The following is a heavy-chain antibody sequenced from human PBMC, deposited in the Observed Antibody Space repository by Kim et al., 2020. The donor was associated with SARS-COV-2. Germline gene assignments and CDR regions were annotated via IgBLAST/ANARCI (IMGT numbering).Heavy chain of an antibody. D-gene: IGHD1-26*01. CDR3: ARDPVYSGAYGRAFDT. CDR1: DYIFTRYG. Sequence: ASVKVSCKASDYIFTRYGISWVRQAPGQGLEWMGWISPKNGDRDYAQKFRGRVTMTTDSSTTTAYMELKSLVSDDTAVYFCARDPVYSGAYGRAFDTWGQ. J-gene: IGHJ3*02. V-gene: IGHV1-18*01. CDR2: ISPKNGDR.